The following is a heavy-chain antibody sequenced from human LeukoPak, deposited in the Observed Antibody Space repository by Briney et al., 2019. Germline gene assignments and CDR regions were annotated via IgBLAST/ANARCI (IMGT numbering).Heavy chain of an antibody. CDR1: GFTFNSYG. D-gene: IGHD3-10*02. Sequence: GGSLRLSCGASGFTFNSYGMNWVRQAPGKGLEWVSYISSSGSTIYYADSVKGRFTISRDNAKNSLYLQMNSLRAEDTAVYYCAELGITMIGGVWGKGTTVTISS. CDR2: ISSSGSTI. V-gene: IGHV3-48*04. J-gene: IGHJ6*04. CDR3: AELGITMIGGV.